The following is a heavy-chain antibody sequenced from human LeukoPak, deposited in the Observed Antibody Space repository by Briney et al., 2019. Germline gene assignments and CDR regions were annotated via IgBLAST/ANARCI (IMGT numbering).Heavy chain of an antibody. CDR2: MNPNNGNT. Sequence: ASVKVSCKASGYTFTSYDINWVRQTPGQGLEWMGWMNPNNGNTGYAQKFQGRVTITTDTSTNTAYMDLRSLRPDDTAVYYCARPHSLGGSFYVFDYWGQGTLITVSS. J-gene: IGHJ4*02. D-gene: IGHD1-26*01. CDR3: ARPHSLGGSFYVFDY. V-gene: IGHV1-8*01. CDR1: GYTFTSYD.